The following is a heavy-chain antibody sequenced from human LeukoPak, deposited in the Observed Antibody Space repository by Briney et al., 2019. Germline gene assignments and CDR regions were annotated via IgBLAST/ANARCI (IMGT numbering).Heavy chain of an antibody. CDR3: ARGGRRRFLADYYGMDV. CDR1: GGSISSYY. V-gene: IGHV4-59*01. D-gene: IGHD3-3*01. CDR2: IYYSGST. J-gene: IGHJ6*02. Sequence: SETLSLTCTVSGGSISSYYLSWIRQPPGKGLEWIGYIYYSGSTNYNPSLKSRVTISVDTSKNQFSLKLSSVTAADTAVYYCARGGRRRFLADYYGMDVWGQGTTVTVSS.